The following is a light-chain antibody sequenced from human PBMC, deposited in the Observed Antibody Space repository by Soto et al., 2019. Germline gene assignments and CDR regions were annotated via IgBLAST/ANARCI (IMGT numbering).Light chain of an antibody. CDR3: QQYNNWTKT. Sequence: EIVLTQCPATLSLSPGESATLSCMARQSVXRNFAWFQQKPGQPPRVLXYGASTRATGIPARLSGSGSGTEFPLTISSLQSEDFAVYYCQQYNNWTKTFGQGTKVDIK. CDR1: QSVXRN. V-gene: IGKV3-15*01. CDR2: GAS. J-gene: IGKJ1*01.